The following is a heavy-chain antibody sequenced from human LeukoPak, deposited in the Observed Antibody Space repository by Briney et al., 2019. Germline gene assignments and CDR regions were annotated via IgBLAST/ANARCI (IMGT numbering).Heavy chain of an antibody. CDR2: INTYNGNT. D-gene: IGHD3-10*01. V-gene: IGHV1-18*01. J-gene: IGHJ4*02. CDR1: GYIFAKYG. CDR3: AREPISSGTYYPRSDY. Sequence: SVKVSCKASGYIFAKYGFAGVRQAPGQGLEWMGWINTYNGNTKYSQNPQGRVPVTTDTSTSTAYMELRSLASDDTAVYYCAREPISSGTYYPRSDYWGQGTLVTASS.